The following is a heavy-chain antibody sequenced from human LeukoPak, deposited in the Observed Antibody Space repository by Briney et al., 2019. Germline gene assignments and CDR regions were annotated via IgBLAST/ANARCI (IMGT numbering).Heavy chain of an antibody. CDR2: IYYSGST. J-gene: IGHJ4*02. CDR1: GGSISSYY. V-gene: IGHV4-59*01. D-gene: IGHD3-3*01. Sequence: SSETLSLTCTVSGGSISSYYWSWIRQPPGKGLEWIGYIYYSGSTNYNPSLKSRVTISVDTSKNQFSLKLTSVTAADTAVYYCARGVPEYYDFWSGYFYYFDCWGQGTLVTVSS. CDR3: ARGVPEYYDFWSGYFYYFDC.